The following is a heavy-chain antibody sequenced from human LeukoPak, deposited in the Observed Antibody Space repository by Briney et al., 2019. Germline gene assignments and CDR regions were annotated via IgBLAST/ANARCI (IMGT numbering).Heavy chain of an antibody. V-gene: IGHV3-30*04. CDR3: AREAISGSYYDHFDY. CDR2: ISYDGSNK. J-gene: IGHJ4*02. Sequence: GGSLRLSCAASGFTFSSYAMHWVRQAPGKGLEWVAVISYDGSNKYYADSVKGRFTISRDNSKNTLYLLMNSLRAEDTAVYYCAREAISGSYYDHFDYWGQGTLVTVSS. D-gene: IGHD1-26*01. CDR1: GFTFSSYA.